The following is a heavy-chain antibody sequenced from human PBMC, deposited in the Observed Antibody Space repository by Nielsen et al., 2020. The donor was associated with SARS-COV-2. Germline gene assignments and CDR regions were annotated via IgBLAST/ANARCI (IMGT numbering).Heavy chain of an antibody. CDR2: IKQDGSEK. J-gene: IGHJ4*02. CDR1: GFTFSSYW. CDR3: AREATRTYYYGSGTDY. Sequence: GESLKISCAASGFTFSSYWMSWVRQAPGKGLEWVANIKQDGSEKYYVDSVKGRFTISRDNAKNSLYLQMNSLRAEDTAVYYCAREATRTYYYGSGTDYWGQGTLVTVSS. V-gene: IGHV3-7*03. D-gene: IGHD3-10*01.